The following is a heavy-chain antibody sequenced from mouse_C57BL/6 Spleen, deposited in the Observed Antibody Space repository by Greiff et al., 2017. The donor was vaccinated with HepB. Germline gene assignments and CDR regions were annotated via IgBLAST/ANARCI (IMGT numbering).Heavy chain of an antibody. CDR1: GYAFSSSW. Sequence: QVQLQQSGPELVKPGASVKISCKASGYAFSSSWMHWVKQRPGQGLEWIGEIDPSDSYTNYNQKFKGKSTLTVDKSSSTAYMQLNSRTSEDSAVYYCARGVRDYDGSSSTRYFDVWGTGTTVTVSS. J-gene: IGHJ1*03. CDR2: IDPSDSYT. CDR3: ARGVRDYDGSSSTRYFDV. D-gene: IGHD1-1*01. V-gene: IGHV1-69*01.